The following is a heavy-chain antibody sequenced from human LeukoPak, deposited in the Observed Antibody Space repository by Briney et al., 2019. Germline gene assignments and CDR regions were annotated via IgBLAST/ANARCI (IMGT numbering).Heavy chain of an antibody. Sequence: GGSLRLSCAASGFTFSSYAMSWVRQAPGRGLEWVSAISGSGGSTYYADSVKGRFTISRDNSKNTLYLQMNSLRAEDTAVYYCARNPGQAPTDSSGFTDYWGQGTLVTVSS. V-gene: IGHV3-23*01. CDR3: ARNPGQAPTDSSGFTDY. CDR2: ISGSGGST. J-gene: IGHJ4*02. CDR1: GFTFSSYA. D-gene: IGHD6-19*01.